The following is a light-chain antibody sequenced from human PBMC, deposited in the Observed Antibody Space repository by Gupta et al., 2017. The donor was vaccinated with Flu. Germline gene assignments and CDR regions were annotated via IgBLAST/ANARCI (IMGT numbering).Light chain of an antibody. V-gene: IGKV3-20*01. CDR3: QHMGSSPRT. CDR1: QSVRSSN. Sequence: EIVLTQSPGTLSLSPGERATLSCRASQSVRSSNLAWYQQKPGQAPRLLIYGASSRATGIPDRFSGSGYGTDFTLTISRLEPEDFAVYYCQHMGSSPRTFGQGTKVEIK. J-gene: IGKJ1*01. CDR2: GAS.